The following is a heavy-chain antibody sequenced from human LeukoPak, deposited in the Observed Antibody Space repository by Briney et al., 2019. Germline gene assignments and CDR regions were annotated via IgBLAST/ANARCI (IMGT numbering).Heavy chain of an antibody. Sequence: GGSLILSCAASGFIFSSYSMNWVRQAPGKGLEWVSYMRSSDNTIYYADSVRGRFTISRDDAKKSVYLQMNSLRDEDTAMYYCARDSSWGFDYWGLGTLVTVSS. D-gene: IGHD6-13*01. CDR1: GFIFSSYS. V-gene: IGHV3-48*02. CDR2: MRSSDNTI. J-gene: IGHJ4*02. CDR3: ARDSSWGFDY.